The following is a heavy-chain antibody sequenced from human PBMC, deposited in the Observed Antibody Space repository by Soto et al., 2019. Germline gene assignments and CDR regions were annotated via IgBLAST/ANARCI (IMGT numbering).Heavy chain of an antibody. Sequence: QVQLGESGGGVVQPGRSLRLSCAASGFTVSSYAMHWVRQAPGKGLEWVAVISYDGSNKYYADSVKGRFTISRDNSKNTLYLQMNSLRAEDTAVYYCARADYCGDYFDYWGQGTLVTVSS. CDR3: ARADYCGDYFDY. CDR1: GFTVSSYA. D-gene: IGHD4-17*01. CDR2: ISYDGSNK. V-gene: IGHV3-30-3*01. J-gene: IGHJ4*02.